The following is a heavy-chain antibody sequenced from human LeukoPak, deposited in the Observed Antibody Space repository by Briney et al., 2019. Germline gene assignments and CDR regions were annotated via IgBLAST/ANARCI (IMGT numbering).Heavy chain of an antibody. CDR3: ARDGGFGFLAAFDI. D-gene: IGHD3-10*01. V-gene: IGHV3-48*02. CDR2: ISGSGSVS. Sequence: GGSLRLSCAASGFTFSSYSMNWVRPAPGKGRAWISYISGSGSVSYYEDSVKGRFTISRDNAKNSLHLQTNSLRDEDTALYYCARDGGFGFLAAFDIWGQGTMVTVSS. CDR1: GFTFSSYS. J-gene: IGHJ3*02.